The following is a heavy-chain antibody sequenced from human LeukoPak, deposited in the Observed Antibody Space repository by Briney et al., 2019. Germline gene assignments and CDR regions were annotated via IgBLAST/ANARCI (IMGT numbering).Heavy chain of an antibody. J-gene: IGHJ6*02. CDR1: GFTFSSYS. V-gene: IGHV3-21*01. D-gene: IGHD5-18*01. Sequence: GGSLRLSCAASGFTFSSYSMNSVRQAPGKGLELVSSISSSSSYIYYAGSVKGRFTISRDNAKISLYLEMNSLRAEETAVYHCASGGYSYGYSGYYYGMDVWGQGTTVTVSS. CDR3: ASGGYSYGYSGYYYGMDV. CDR2: ISSSSSYI.